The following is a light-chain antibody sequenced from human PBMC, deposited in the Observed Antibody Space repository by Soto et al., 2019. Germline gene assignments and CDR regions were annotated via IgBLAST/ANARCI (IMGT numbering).Light chain of an antibody. CDR1: QSVSSN. J-gene: IGKJ1*01. Sequence: EIVMTQSPATLSVSPGERATLSCRASQSVSSNLAWYQQKPGQAHRLLIYGASTRAPGIPARFSGSGTGTEFTLTIRSLQSEDFAGYYCHHYKTSPPWTLGQGTKVEIK. CDR2: GAS. V-gene: IGKV3-15*01. CDR3: HHYKTSPPWT.